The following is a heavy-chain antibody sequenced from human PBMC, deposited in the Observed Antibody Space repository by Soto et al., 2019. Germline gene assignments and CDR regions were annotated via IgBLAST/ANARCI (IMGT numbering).Heavy chain of an antibody. J-gene: IGHJ4*02. CDR3: AGYYDSGVFWPFDY. CDR2: IYYSGST. CDR1: GGSISSGGYY. Sequence: SETLSLTCTVSGGSISSGGYYWSWIRQHPGKGLEWIGYIYYSGSTYYNPSLKSRVTISVDTSKNQFSLKLSSVTAADTAVYYWAGYYDSGVFWPFDYGGRGTLVT. V-gene: IGHV4-31*03. D-gene: IGHD3-22*01.